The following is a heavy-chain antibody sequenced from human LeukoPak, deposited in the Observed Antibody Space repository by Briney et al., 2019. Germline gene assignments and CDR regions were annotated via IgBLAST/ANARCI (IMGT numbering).Heavy chain of an antibody. D-gene: IGHD3-9*01. J-gene: IGHJ4*02. Sequence: SETLSLTCTVSGGSISSYYWSWIRQPPGKGLEWIGYIYYSGSTNYNPSLKSRVTISVDTSKNQFSLKLSSVTAADTAVYYCARGSLLRFFDWFPWYFDYWGQGTLVTVSS. CDR3: ARGSLLRFFDWFPWYFDY. CDR2: IYYSGST. V-gene: IGHV4-59*01. CDR1: GGSISSYY.